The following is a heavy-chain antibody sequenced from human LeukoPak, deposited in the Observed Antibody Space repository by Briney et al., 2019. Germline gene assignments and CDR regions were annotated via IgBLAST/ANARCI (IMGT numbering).Heavy chain of an antibody. Sequence: GGSLRLSCAASGFTFSSYGMHWVRQAPGKGLEWVAVISYDGSNKYYADSVKGRFTISRDNSKNTLYLQMNSLRAEDTAVYYCAKDNGVVVAADYLDYWGQGTLVTVSS. D-gene: IGHD2-15*01. CDR3: AKDNGVVVAADYLDY. CDR2: ISYDGSNK. CDR1: GFTFSSYG. J-gene: IGHJ4*02. V-gene: IGHV3-30*18.